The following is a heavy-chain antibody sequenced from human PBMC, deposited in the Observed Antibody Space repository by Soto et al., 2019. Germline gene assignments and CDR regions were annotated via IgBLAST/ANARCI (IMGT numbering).Heavy chain of an antibody. Sequence: QVQLVQSGAEVKKPGSSVKVSCKASGGTFSSYAISWVRQAPGQGLEWMGGIIPIFGTANYAQKFQGRVTIAADESTSTAYMELSSLRAEDTAVYYCARGGGYDSPDYYHGMDVWGQGTTVTVSS. CDR3: ARGGGYDSPDYYHGMDV. D-gene: IGHD5-12*01. CDR2: IIPIFGTA. CDR1: GGTFSSYA. V-gene: IGHV1-69*01. J-gene: IGHJ6*02.